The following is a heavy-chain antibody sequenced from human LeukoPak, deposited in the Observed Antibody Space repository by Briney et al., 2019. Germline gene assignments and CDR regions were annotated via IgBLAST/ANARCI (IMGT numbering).Heavy chain of an antibody. Sequence: ASVKVSCKASGYTFTNYDINWVRQATGQGLEWMGWMNPNSGNTGYAQKFQGRVTVTRNTSISTAYMEMSSLRSEDTAAYYCARGLRYGSSLYHYYFMDVWGKGTTVTVSS. J-gene: IGHJ6*03. CDR1: GYTFTNYD. D-gene: IGHD6-6*01. CDR3: ARGLRYGSSLYHYYFMDV. CDR2: MNPNSGNT. V-gene: IGHV1-8*03.